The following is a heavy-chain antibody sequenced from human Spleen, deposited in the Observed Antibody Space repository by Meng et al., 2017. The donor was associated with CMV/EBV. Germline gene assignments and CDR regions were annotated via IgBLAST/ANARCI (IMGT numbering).Heavy chain of an antibody. CDR1: GFTFSSFW. CDR3: ARVGVDFWNGHSPYDI. Sequence: GESLKISCAASGFTFSSFWMHWVRQVPGKGLVWVSRVNGDGSSTRYADSVKGRFTISRDNAKNTLYLQMNSLRAEDTAVYYCARVGVDFWNGHSPYDIWGQGTVVTVSS. J-gene: IGHJ3*02. V-gene: IGHV3-74*01. D-gene: IGHD3-3*01. CDR2: VNGDGSST.